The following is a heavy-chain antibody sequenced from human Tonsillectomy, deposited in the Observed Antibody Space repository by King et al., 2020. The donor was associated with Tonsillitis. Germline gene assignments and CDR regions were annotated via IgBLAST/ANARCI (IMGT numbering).Heavy chain of an antibody. CDR1: GFTFNRHA. D-gene: IGHD3-22*01. CDR2: ISYAGIDK. J-gene: IGHJ6*02. CDR3: AKAAGECYDTSAYLMDV. Sequence: VQLVESGGGVVQPGRSLRLSCAASGFTFNRHAMHWVRQAPGKGLEWVAVISYAGIDKYYGDSVKGRFTISRDNSENTLYLQMNSLRAEDTAVYYCAKAAGECYDTSAYLMDVSGPGTTVTVSS. V-gene: IGHV3-30*18.